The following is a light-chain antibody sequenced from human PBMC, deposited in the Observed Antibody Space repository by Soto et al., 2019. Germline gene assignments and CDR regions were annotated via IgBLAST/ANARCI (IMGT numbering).Light chain of an antibody. V-gene: IGKV3-11*01. Sequence: EIVLTQSPATLSLSPGERATLSCRASQTVSSYLAWYQQRPGQAPRLLIYDASNRATGIPARFSGSGSGTDLTLTISRREAGDVAGYYCQRRSGTFGQGAEVEIK. J-gene: IGKJ1*01. CDR2: DAS. CDR3: QRRSGT. CDR1: QTVSSY.